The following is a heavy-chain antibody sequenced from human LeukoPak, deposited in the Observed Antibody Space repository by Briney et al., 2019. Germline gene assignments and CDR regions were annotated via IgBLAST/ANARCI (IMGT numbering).Heavy chain of an antibody. V-gene: IGHV3-23*01. D-gene: IGHD3-3*01. Sequence: PGGSLRLSCAASGFTFSSYAMSWVRQAPGQGLGWVSAISGSGVSTSYAESVKGRFTISRDNSRNTLYLQMNSLRAEDTAVYYCAKILARPTYYDFWSGSEKFDPWGQGTLVTVSS. CDR1: GFTFSSYA. CDR2: ISGSGVST. J-gene: IGHJ5*02. CDR3: AKILARPTYYDFWSGSEKFDP.